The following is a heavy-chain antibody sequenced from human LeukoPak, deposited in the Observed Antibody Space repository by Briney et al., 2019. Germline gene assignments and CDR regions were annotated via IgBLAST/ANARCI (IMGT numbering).Heavy chain of an antibody. J-gene: IGHJ3*02. CDR1: GGSISRYY. Sequence: SETLSPTCTVSGGSISRYYWSWIRRPPGKGLEWIGYIDDSGNTNYNPSLKSQVTISVDKSKNQFSLKLSFVTAADTAMYYCARSDYHNSGSHTVFDAFDIWGQGTRVTVSS. CDR3: ARSDYHNSGSHTVFDAFDI. V-gene: IGHV4-59*01. CDR2: IDDSGNT. D-gene: IGHD3-10*01.